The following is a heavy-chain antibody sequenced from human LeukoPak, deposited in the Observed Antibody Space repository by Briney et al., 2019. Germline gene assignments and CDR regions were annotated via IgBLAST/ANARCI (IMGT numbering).Heavy chain of an antibody. CDR2: ISYDGSNK. V-gene: IGHV3-30*04. J-gene: IGHJ4*02. CDR3: AKAPVTTCRGAYCYPFDY. Sequence: GGSLRLSCAASGFTFSSYAMHWVRQAPGKGLEWVAVISYDGSNKYYADSVKGRFTISRDNSKNTLYLQMNSLRAEDAAVYYCAKAPVTTCRGAYCYPFDYWGQGTLVTVSS. D-gene: IGHD2-21*01. CDR1: GFTFSSYA.